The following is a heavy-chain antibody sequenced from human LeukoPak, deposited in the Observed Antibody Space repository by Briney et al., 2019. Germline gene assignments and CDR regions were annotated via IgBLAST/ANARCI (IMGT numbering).Heavy chain of an antibody. D-gene: IGHD1-1*01. J-gene: IGHJ5*02. CDR2: IRYDGSNK. Sequence: PGGSLRVSRAASGFTFRKHGMHWVRQAPGKGLEWVALIRYDGSNKEYADSVKGRFTISRDNSKNTLYLQMNSLRDEDTAVYYCARDQGMSTTAPNRKWRFDHCGRGTLVTVSS. V-gene: IGHV3-33*01. CDR3: ARDQGMSTTAPNRKWRFDH. CDR1: GFTFRKHG.